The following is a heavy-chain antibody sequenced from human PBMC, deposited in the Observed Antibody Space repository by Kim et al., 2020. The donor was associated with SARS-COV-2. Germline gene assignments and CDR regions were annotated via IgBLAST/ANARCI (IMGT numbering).Heavy chain of an antibody. CDR1: GASVSSNSVA. D-gene: IGHD3-16*01. Sequence: SQTLSLTCAISGASVSSNSVAWNWIRQSPSRGLEWLGRTYYRSKWYNDYAVAVKILITINPDTSKNQFSLQLNSVTPEDTAVYYCAREGGYFDYWGQGTLVTVSS. CDR2: TYYRSKWYN. CDR3: AREGGYFDY. V-gene: IGHV6-1*01. J-gene: IGHJ4*02.